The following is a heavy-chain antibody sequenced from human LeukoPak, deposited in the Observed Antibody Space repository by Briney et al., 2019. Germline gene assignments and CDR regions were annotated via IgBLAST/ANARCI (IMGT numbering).Heavy chain of an antibody. Sequence: GGSLRLSCAASGVTFSSYSMNWVRQAPGKGLEGVSSISSSSSYIYYADSVKGRFTISRDNAKNSLYLQMNSLRAEDTAVYYCASGYCSSTSCYEGDYYYGMDVWGQGTTVTVSS. J-gene: IGHJ6*02. CDR2: ISSSSSYI. CDR1: GVTFSSYS. V-gene: IGHV3-21*01. D-gene: IGHD2-2*01. CDR3: ASGYCSSTSCYEGDYYYGMDV.